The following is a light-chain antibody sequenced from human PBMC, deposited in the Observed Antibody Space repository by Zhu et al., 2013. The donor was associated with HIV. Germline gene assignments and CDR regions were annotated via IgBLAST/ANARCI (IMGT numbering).Light chain of an antibody. CDR3: QQRTNWPQLT. CDR1: QSVSSY. Sequence: DIVLTQSPATLSLSPGERATLSCRASQSVSSYLAWYQQKPGQAPRLLIYDASNRATGISARFSGSGSGTDFTLTISSLEPEDFAVYYCQQRTNWPQLTFGGGTKVEIK. J-gene: IGKJ4*01. V-gene: IGKV3-11*01. CDR2: DAS.